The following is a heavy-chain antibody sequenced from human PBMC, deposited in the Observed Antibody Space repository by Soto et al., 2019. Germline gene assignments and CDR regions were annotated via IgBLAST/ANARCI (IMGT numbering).Heavy chain of an antibody. J-gene: IGHJ4*02. Sequence: PSETLSLTCVVSGASLSSYYWSWIRQPPGKGLEWIGYIYYSGSTNYNPSLKSRVTISVDTSKNQFSLKLSSVTAADTAVYYCARGGVDYYDSSGYYFSPYYFDYWGQGTLVTVSS. CDR3: ARGGVDYYDSSGYYFSPYYFDY. CDR2: IYYSGST. V-gene: IGHV4-59*12. D-gene: IGHD3-22*01. CDR1: GASLSSYY.